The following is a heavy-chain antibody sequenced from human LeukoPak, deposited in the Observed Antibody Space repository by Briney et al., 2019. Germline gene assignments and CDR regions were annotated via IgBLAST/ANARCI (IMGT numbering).Heavy chain of an antibody. V-gene: IGHV4-59*01. CDR1: GGSISSYY. CDR3: ARVGVWFGEKWFDP. J-gene: IGHJ5*02. D-gene: IGHD3-10*01. CDR2: IYYSGST. Sequence: SETLSLTCTVSGGSISSYYWSWIRQPPGKGLEWIGYIYYSGSTNYNPSLKSRVTISVDTSKNQFSLKLSSVTAADTAVYYCARVGVWFGEKWFDPWGQGTLVTVSS.